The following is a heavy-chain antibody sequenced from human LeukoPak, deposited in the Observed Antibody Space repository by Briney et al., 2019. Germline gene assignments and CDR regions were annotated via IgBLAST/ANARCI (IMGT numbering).Heavy chain of an antibody. D-gene: IGHD1-26*01. CDR2: INPSGGST. Sequence: ASVKVSRKASGYSFTSYYMHWVRQAPGQGLEWMGIINPSGGSTSYAQKFQGRVTMTRDMSTSTVYMELSSLRSEDTAVYYCAASGSYYGGFDYWGQGTLVTVSS. V-gene: IGHV1-46*01. CDR1: GYSFTSYY. CDR3: AASGSYYGGFDY. J-gene: IGHJ4*02.